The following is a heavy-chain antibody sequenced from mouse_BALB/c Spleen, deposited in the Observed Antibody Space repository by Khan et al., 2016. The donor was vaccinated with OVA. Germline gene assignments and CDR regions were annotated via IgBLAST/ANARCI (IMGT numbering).Heavy chain of an antibody. D-gene: IGHD1-1*01. J-gene: IGHJ1*01. V-gene: IGHV5-6-5*01. CDR2: INSGGSA. CDR1: GFTFSSYA. Sequence: EVELVESGGGLVKPGGSLKLSCAASGFTFSSYAMSWVRQTPEKRLEWVASINSGGSAYSLDSMQGRFTISRDNARNILYLQLSSLRSEDTAMYYCGRGHFYGTTYDYWCFDVWGAGTTVTVSS. CDR3: GRGHFYGTTYDYWCFDV.